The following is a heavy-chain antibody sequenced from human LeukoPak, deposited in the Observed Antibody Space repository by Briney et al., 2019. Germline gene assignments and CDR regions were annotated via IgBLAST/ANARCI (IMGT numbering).Heavy chain of an antibody. J-gene: IGHJ4*02. CDR2: IRGSGGST. V-gene: IGHV3-23*01. Sequence: PGGSLRLSCAASGFTFSSYAMSWVRQAPGKGLEWVSAIRGSGGSTYYAGSVKGRFTISRDNSKNTLYRQMNSLRAEDTAVYYCAREGNSVSYGDRGYYFDNWGQGTLVTVSS. CDR1: GFTFSSYA. D-gene: IGHD1-26*01. CDR3: AREGNSVSYGDRGYYFDN.